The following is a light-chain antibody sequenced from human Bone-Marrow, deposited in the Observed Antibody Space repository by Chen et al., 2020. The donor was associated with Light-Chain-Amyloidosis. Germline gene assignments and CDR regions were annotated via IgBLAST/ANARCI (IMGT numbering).Light chain of an antibody. Sequence: SALTHPASVSGSPGQSITIPCPGTDKNVGGYDVVSWYQQHPGTAPKLIIYDIVKRPSGVSDRFSASKSGNTASLTISGLQAEDEAYYYCCSYAGSSTWVFGTGAK. CDR1: DKNVGGYDV. V-gene: IGLV2-23*02. CDR2: DIV. J-gene: IGLJ1*01. CDR3: CSYAGSSTWV.